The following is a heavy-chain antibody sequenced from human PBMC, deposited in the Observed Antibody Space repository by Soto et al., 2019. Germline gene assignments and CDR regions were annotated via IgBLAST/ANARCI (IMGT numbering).Heavy chain of an antibody. CDR2: IKNSAGT. V-gene: IGHV3-66*01. Sequence: DVQLVESGGGLVQPGGSLRLSWAASGFTVSNNFMSWVRRAPGKGLEWVSVIKNSAGTDYADSVKGRFTISTDNSKNTLYLQMNSLRAEDTTVYYCVRDFLGVTASWVAFDIWAQGTKVTVSP. CDR1: GFTVSNNF. J-gene: IGHJ3*02. D-gene: IGHD2-21*02. CDR3: VRDFLGVTASWVAFDI.